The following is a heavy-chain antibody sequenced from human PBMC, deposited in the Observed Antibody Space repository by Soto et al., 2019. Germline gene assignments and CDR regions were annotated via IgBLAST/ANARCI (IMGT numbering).Heavy chain of an antibody. Sequence: QVQLVESGGGVVQPGRSLRLSCAASGFTFSSYAMHWVRQAPGKGLEWGAVISYDGSNKYYADSVKGRFTISRDNSKNTLYLQMNSLRAEDTAVYYCAREMRNPDAFAIWGQGTMVTVSS. CDR1: GFTFSSYA. V-gene: IGHV3-30-3*01. CDR3: AREMRNPDAFAI. CDR2: ISYDGSNK. D-gene: IGHD4-4*01. J-gene: IGHJ3*02.